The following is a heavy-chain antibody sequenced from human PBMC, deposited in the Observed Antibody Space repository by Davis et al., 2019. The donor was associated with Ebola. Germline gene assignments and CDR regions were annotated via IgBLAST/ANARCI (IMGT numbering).Heavy chain of an antibody. D-gene: IGHD3-10*01. CDR2: INRDGTTT. CDR1: GFTFSNNW. Sequence: HTGGSLRLSCTVSGFTFSNNWMSWVRQVPGKGLVWVSSINRDGTTTTYADSVKGRFTISRDNAKNTLYLQMNSLRAEDTAVYYCAREGENYSDLDYWGQGTLVNVSS. J-gene: IGHJ4*02. V-gene: IGHV3-74*01. CDR3: AREGENYSDLDY.